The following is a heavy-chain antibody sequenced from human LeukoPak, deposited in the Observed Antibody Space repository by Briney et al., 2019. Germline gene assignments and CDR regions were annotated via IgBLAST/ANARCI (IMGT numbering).Heavy chain of an antibody. CDR3: ARLTDYGDFFFDY. V-gene: IGHV4-59*08. CDR2: IYYSGST. D-gene: IGHD4-17*01. J-gene: IGHJ4*02. Sequence: PSETLSLTCTVSGGSISSYYWSWIRQPPGKGLEWIGYIYYSGSTNYNPSPKSRVTISVDTSKNQFSLKLSSVTAADTAVYYCARLTDYGDFFFDYWGRGTLVTGSS. CDR1: GGSISSYY.